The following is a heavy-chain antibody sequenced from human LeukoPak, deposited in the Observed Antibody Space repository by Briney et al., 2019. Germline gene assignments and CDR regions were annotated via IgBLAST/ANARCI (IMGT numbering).Heavy chain of an antibody. V-gene: IGHV3-23*01. J-gene: IGHJ4*02. CDR3: AKDSRDGYNLGYFDY. CDR1: GFTFGSYA. Sequence: GGSLRLSCAASGFTFGSYAMSWVRQAPGKVMEWVSAIRGSGGSTYYADSVKGRFTISRDNPKNTMYLRANSLRAEETAIYYCAKDSRDGYNLGYFDYWGQGTLVTVSS. CDR2: IRGSGGST. D-gene: IGHD5-24*01.